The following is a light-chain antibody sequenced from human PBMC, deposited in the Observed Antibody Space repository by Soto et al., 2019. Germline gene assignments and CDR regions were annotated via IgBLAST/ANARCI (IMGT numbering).Light chain of an antibody. CDR3: CSYAGTYTFV. Sequence: QSVLTQPRSVSGSPGQSVTISCTGTSSDVGGYNSVSWYQQHPGKAPKLMIYAVTKRPSGVPARFSGSKSGNTASLTISGLQAEDEADYYCCSYAGTYTFVFGTATKVTVL. CDR1: SSDVGGYNS. V-gene: IGLV2-11*01. J-gene: IGLJ1*01. CDR2: AVT.